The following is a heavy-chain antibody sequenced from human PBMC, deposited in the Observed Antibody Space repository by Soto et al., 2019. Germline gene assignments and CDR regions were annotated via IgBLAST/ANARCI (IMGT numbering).Heavy chain of an antibody. V-gene: IGHV3-74*01. CDR2: IDSDGTST. CDR1: GFTFSSYW. D-gene: IGHD6-19*01. J-gene: IGHJ3*02. Sequence: GGSLRLSCAASGFTFSSYWIHWVRQAPEKGLVWVSRIDSDGTSTTYADSVKGRFTISRDNAKNTLYLQMNSLRVEDSAVYYCARDLSPITVAANANDAFDIWGQGIMVTVSS. CDR3: ARDLSPITVAANANDAFDI.